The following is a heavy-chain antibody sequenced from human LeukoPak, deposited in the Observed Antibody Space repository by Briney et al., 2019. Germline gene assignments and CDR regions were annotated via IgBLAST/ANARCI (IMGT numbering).Heavy chain of an antibody. CDR3: ARGREWEPKVFDY. J-gene: IGHJ4*02. CDR1: GGSISSSNW. D-gene: IGHD1-26*01. Sequence: SETLSLTCAVSGGSISSSNWWSWVRQPPGKGLEWIGEIYHSESTNYNPSLKSRVTISVDKSKNQFSLKLSSVTAADTAVYYCARGREWEPKVFDYWGQGTLVTVSS. CDR2: IYHSEST. V-gene: IGHV4-4*02.